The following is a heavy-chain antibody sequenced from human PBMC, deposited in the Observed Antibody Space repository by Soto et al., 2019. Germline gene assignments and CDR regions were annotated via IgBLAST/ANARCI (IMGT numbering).Heavy chain of an antibody. CDR1: GSLTGYY. CDR3: ARSLYDESYYYSLYFGY. Sequence: SETLSLTCSVYGSLTGYYCWIRQTTGKGLEWIGEINHSGSTNYNASLKGRVTISVDPSKNHPSLNLHSVTAVDTAVYYCARSLYDESYYYSLYFGYWGQGTLVTVSS. J-gene: IGHJ4*02. D-gene: IGHD3-10*01. V-gene: IGHV4-34*01. CDR2: INHSGST.